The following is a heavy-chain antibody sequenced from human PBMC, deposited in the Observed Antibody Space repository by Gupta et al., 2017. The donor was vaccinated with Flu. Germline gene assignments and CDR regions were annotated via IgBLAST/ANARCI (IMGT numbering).Heavy chain of an antibody. CDR1: GFTLSSHW. CDR3: ARTDGASYGYFDF. CDR2: IQQFGSDE. D-gene: IGHD3-16*01. V-gene: IGHV3-7*01. J-gene: IGHJ4*02. Sequence: EVQLVESGGGLVQPGGSLRLSCAASGFTLSSHWMSWVRQAPGKGLEWVANIQQFGSDEKYSDSVKGRFTISRDNAENSLYLQMNSLRDEDTAVYYCARTDGASYGYFDFWGQGALVTVSS.